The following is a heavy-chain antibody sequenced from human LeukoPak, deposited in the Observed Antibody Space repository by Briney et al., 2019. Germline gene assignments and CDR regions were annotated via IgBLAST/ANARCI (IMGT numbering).Heavy chain of an antibody. J-gene: IGHJ4*02. D-gene: IGHD3-22*01. Sequence: GGSLRLSCAASGFTFSSYGMHWVRQAPGKGLEWVAFTRYDGSNKYYADSVKGRFTISRDNSKNTLYLQMNSLRAEDTAVYYCARDPRDYYDSSGYFPPPYFDYWGQGALVTVSS. V-gene: IGHV3-30*02. CDR3: ARDPRDYYDSSGYFPPPYFDY. CDR2: TRYDGSNK. CDR1: GFTFSSYG.